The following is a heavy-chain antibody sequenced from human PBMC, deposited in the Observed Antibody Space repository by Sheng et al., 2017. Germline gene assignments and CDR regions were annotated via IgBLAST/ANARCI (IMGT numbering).Heavy chain of an antibody. J-gene: IGHJ6*02. CDR3: ARDTPGITMVRGVTYYYYYGMDV. Sequence: EVQLVESGGDLVQPGGSLRLSCAASGFTFSSYEMNWVRQAPGKGLEWVSYISSSGSTIYYADSVKGRFTISRDNAKNSLYLQMNSLRAEDTAVYYCARDTPGITMVRGVTYYYYYGMDVWGQGTTVTVSS. D-gene: IGHD3-10*01. V-gene: IGHV3-48*03. CDR1: GFTFSSYE. CDR2: ISSSGSTI.